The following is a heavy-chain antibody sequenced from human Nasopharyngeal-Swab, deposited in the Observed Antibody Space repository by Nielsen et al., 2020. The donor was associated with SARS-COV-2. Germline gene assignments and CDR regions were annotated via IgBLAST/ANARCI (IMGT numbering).Heavy chain of an antibody. V-gene: IGHV3-48*03. CDR3: ARVDRITIFGVAPWAHWYFDL. CDR2: ISSRRRTI. Sequence: GGSLRLSCAASGFTFSSYEMNWVRQAPGTGLESVSYISSRRRTIYYADSVKGRFTISRDNAKNSLYLQMNSLRAEDTAVYYCARVDRITIFGVAPWAHWYFDLWGRGTLVTVSS. J-gene: IGHJ2*01. D-gene: IGHD3-3*01. CDR1: GFTFSSYE.